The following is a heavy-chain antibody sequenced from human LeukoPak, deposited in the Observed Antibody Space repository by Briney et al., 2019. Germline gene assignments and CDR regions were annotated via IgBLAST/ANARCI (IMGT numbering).Heavy chain of an antibody. V-gene: IGHV3-53*01. J-gene: IGHJ3*02. CDR2: IYSGGTT. CDR1: GFTVSRNY. D-gene: IGHD6-19*01. Sequence: GGSLRLSCAASGFTVSRNYMSWVRQAPGKGLEWVSVIYSGGTTFKAGSVRGRFTISKDTSKNTVYLQMNSLRAEDTAIYYCARQRQWNDGFDIWGQGAVVTVSS. CDR3: ARQRQWNDGFDI.